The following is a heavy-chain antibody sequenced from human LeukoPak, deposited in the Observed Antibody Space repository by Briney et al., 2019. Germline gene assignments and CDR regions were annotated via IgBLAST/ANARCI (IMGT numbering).Heavy chain of an antibody. CDR1: GFSFSSYN. CDR2: ISSSSSYM. CDR3: ARETTPYSSSWYNGRGWFDP. J-gene: IGHJ5*02. V-gene: IGHV3-21*01. D-gene: IGHD6-13*01. Sequence: TGGSLRLSCAASGFSFSSYNMNWVRQAPGKGLEWVSSISSSSSYMYYVDSVKGRFTISRDNAKNSLYLQMNSLRAEDTAVYYCARETTPYSSSWYNGRGWFDPWGQGTLVTVSS.